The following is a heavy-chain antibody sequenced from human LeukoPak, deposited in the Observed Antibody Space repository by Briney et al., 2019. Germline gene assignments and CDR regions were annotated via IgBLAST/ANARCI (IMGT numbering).Heavy chain of an antibody. Sequence: SVKVSCKASGGTFSSYAISWVRQAPGQGLEWMGRIIPILGIANYAQRFQGRVTITADKSTSTAYMELSSLRSEDTAVYYCARGSSGWDRYFDYWGQGTLVTVSS. J-gene: IGHJ4*02. CDR2: IIPILGIA. CDR1: GGTFSSYA. D-gene: IGHD6-19*01. CDR3: ARGSSGWDRYFDY. V-gene: IGHV1-69*04.